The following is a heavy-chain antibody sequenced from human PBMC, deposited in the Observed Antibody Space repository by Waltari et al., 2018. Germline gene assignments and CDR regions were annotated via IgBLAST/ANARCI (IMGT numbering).Heavy chain of an antibody. CDR3: ARGVEGGMDV. CDR2: IWYDGSNK. CDR1: GFTFSSYG. D-gene: IGHD2-15*01. Sequence: QVQLAESGGGVVQPGRSLRLACAASGFTFSSYGVHWVRQAPGKGLELVAVIWYDGSNKYYADSVKGRFTISRDNSKNTLYLQMNSLRAEDTAVYYCARGVEGGMDVWGQGTTVTVSS. J-gene: IGHJ6*02. V-gene: IGHV3-33*01.